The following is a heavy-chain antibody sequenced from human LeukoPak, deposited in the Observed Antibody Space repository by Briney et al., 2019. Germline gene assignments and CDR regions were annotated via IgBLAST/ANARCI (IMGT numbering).Heavy chain of an antibody. Sequence: SETLSLTCTVSGGSVSSSSSYWAWIRQPPGRGLEWIGSVYYSGTTYYNTSLESRVTISEDTSRNRFSLMLSSVTAADTAVYYCVRQDSDYYYYYLDVWGEGTTVIVSS. CDR1: GGSVSSSSSY. J-gene: IGHJ6*03. V-gene: IGHV4-39*01. CDR2: VYYSGTT. CDR3: VRQDSDYYYYYLDV. D-gene: IGHD3/OR15-3a*01.